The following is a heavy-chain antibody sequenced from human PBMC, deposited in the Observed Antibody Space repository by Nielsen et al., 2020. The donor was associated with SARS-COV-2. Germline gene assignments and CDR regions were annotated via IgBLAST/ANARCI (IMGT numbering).Heavy chain of an antibody. V-gene: IGHV4-59*01. J-gene: IGHJ3*02. Sequence: SETLSLTCTVSGGSISSYYWSWIRQPPGKGLEWIGYIYYSGSTNYNPSLKSRATISVDTSKNQFSLKLSSVTAADTAVYYCARHEGPIVGDAFDIWGQGTMVTVSS. CDR2: IYYSGST. CDR3: ARHEGPIVGDAFDI. CDR1: GGSISSYY. D-gene: IGHD2-15*01.